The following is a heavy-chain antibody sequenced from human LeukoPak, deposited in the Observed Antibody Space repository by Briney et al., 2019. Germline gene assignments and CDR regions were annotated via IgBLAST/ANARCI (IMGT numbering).Heavy chain of an antibody. D-gene: IGHD1/OR15-1a*01. J-gene: IGHJ6*03. V-gene: IGHV1-8*02. Sequence: ASVKVSCKASGYTFTSYGINWVRQATGQGLEWMGWMNPNSGNTGYAQKFQGRVTMTRNTSISTAYMELSSLRSEDTAVYYCARGQYGSWNNYYYYMDVWGKGTTVTISS. CDR2: MNPNSGNT. CDR1: GYTFTSYG. CDR3: ARGQYGSWNNYYYYMDV.